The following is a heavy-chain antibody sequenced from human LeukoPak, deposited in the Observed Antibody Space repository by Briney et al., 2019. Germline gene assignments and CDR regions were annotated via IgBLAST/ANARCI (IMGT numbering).Heavy chain of an antibody. J-gene: IGHJ4*02. CDR1: GFSFDDYA. CDR3: ARGGGYCSGGSCYPSVAYYFDY. V-gene: IGHV3-9*01. CDR2: ISWNNGPI. Sequence: PGGSLRLSCAASGFSFDDYAMHWVRQAPGKGLEWVSGISWNNGPIGYADSVKGRFTISRDNVKHSLYLQMNSLRAEDTALYYCARGGGYCSGGSCYPSVAYYFDYWGQGTLVTVSS. D-gene: IGHD2-15*01.